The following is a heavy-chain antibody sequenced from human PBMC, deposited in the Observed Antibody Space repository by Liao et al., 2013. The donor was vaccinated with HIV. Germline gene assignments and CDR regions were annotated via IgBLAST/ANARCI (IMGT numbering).Heavy chain of an antibody. Sequence: QLQLQESGPGLVKSSETLSLICNISGDSISRYGNFWTWIRQAPGKGLEWIGSMSNRGTTFYGLSLRSRVSISRDMSTNQFFLSLISVTAADTAVYYCARARRHSVPDIWGQGTIVTVS. CDR2: MSNRGTT. V-gene: IGHV4-39*07. J-gene: IGHJ3*01. CDR1: GDSISRYGNF. CDR3: ARARRHSVPDI. D-gene: IGHD5/OR15-5a*01.